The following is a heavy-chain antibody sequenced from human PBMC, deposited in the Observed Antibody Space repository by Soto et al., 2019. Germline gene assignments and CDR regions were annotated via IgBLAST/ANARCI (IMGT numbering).Heavy chain of an antibody. Sequence: PGGSLRLSCAASGFTFSDSYMSWTRQAPGKGLEWVSYISSSDSIIYYSDSVKGRFIISRDNAKNSLYLQMNSLRAEDTAVYYCARDLGYYDSSGYFDYWGQGTLVTVSS. CDR1: GFTFSDSY. D-gene: IGHD3-22*01. J-gene: IGHJ4*02. CDR2: ISSSDSII. CDR3: ARDLGYYDSSGYFDY. V-gene: IGHV3-11*01.